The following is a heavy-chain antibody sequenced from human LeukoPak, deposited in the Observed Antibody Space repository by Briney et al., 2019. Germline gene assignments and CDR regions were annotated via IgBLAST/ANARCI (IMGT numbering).Heavy chain of an antibody. CDR2: ISGSGGST. CDR3: AKSVREADWYYYYMDV. CDR1: GFTFSSYG. D-gene: IGHD3-9*01. Sequence: PGGSLRLSCAAPGFTFSSYGMSWVRQAPGKGLEWVSAISGSGGSTYYADSVKGRFTISRDNSKNTLYLQMNSLRAEDTAVYYCAKSVREADWYYYYMDVWGKGTTVTVSS. J-gene: IGHJ6*03. V-gene: IGHV3-23*01.